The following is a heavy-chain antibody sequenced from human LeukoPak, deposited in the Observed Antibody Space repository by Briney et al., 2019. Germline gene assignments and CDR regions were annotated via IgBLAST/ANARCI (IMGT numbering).Heavy chain of an antibody. D-gene: IGHD5-12*01. V-gene: IGHV3-21*01. CDR3: ARDNLARYSGYDPDAFDI. CDR2: ISSSSSYI. CDR1: GFTFSSYS. Sequence: SGGSLGLSCAASGFTFSSYSMNWVRQAPGKGLEWVSSISSSSSYIYYADSVKGRFTISRDNAKNSLYLQMNSLRAEDTAVYYCARDNLARYSGYDPDAFDIWGQGTMVTVSS. J-gene: IGHJ3*02.